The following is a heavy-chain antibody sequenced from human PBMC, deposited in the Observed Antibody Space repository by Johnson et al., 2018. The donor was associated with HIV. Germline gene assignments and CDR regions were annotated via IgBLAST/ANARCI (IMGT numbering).Heavy chain of an antibody. D-gene: IGHD1-7*01. V-gene: IGHV3-66*01. CDR2: IYSGGST. CDR1: GFTFDDYG. J-gene: IGHJ3*02. Sequence: VQLVESGGGVVRPGGSLRLSCAASGFTFDDYGMSWVRQAPGKGLEWVSVIYSGGSTYYADSVKGRFTISRDNSKNTLYLQMNSLRAEDTAVYYCARGISNWNYFDDDAFDIWGQGTMVTVSS. CDR3: ARGISNWNYFDDDAFDI.